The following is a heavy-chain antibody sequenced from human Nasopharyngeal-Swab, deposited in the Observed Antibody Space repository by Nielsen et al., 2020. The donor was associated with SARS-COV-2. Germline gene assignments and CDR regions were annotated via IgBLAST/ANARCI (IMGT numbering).Heavy chain of an antibody. D-gene: IGHD5-12*01. CDR1: GYTFTTYD. CDR2: MNPNSGNT. CDR3: ARGLIVATIFHYYYYMDV. Sequence: VKVSCRASGYTFTTYDINWVRQATGQGLEWMGWMNPNSGNTGYAQKFQGRVTMTRNTSISTVYMELSSLRSEDTAVYYCARGLIVATIFHYYYYMDVWGKGTTVTVSS. J-gene: IGHJ6*03. V-gene: IGHV1-8*01.